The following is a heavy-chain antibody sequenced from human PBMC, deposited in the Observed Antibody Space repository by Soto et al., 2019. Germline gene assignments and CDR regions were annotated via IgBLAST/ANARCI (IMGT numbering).Heavy chain of an antibody. J-gene: IGHJ4*02. CDR3: AKWEDDFWIGYSDS. CDR1: GFSFSTYA. D-gene: IGHD3-3*01. CDR2: ISGAGETT. V-gene: IGHV3-23*01. Sequence: GGSLRLSCTGSGFSFSTYAMSWVRQAPGKGLEWVSSISGAGETTNYADSVKGRFTISRDNSKNTLNLQMHSLRPDDTAFYYWAKWEDDFWIGYSDSWGQGTLVTVSS.